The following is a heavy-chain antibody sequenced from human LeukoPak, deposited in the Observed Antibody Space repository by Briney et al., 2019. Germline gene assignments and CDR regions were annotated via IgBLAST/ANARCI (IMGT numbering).Heavy chain of an antibody. CDR1: GYTFTSYY. CDR2: INPSGGST. D-gene: IGHD3-22*01. Sequence: ASVKVSCKASGYTFTSYYMHWVRQAPGQGLEWMGIINPSGGSTSYAQKFQGRVTVTRDTSTSTVYMELSSLSSEDTAVYYCARDILGSGYRGAFDIWGQGTMVTVSS. CDR3: ARDILGSGYRGAFDI. J-gene: IGHJ3*02. V-gene: IGHV1-46*01.